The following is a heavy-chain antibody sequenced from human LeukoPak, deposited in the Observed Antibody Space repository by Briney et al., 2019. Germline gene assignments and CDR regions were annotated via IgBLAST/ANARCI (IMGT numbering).Heavy chain of an antibody. CDR1: GFTFSDKW. V-gene: IGHV3-7*03. Sequence: GGSLRLSCVASGFTFSDKWMSWVRQAPGKGLEWVANIKQDGSEKNYVDSVKGRFIISRDNAKNSLYLQMNTLRADDTAVYYCARDGFGTGSNWGQGTLVTVSS. D-gene: IGHD3-16*01. J-gene: IGHJ4*02. CDR3: ARDGFGTGSN. CDR2: IKQDGSEK.